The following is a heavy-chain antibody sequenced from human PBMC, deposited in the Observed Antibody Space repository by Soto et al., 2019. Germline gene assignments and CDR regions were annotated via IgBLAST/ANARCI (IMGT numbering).Heavy chain of an antibody. CDR3: ARTVAATGYYYYGMDV. D-gene: IGHD2-15*01. Sequence: SETLSLTCTVSGGSISSYYWSWIRQPAGKGLEWIGRIYTSGSTNYNPSLKSRVTMSVDTSKNQFSLKLSSVTAADTAVYYCARTVAATGYYYYGMDVWGQGTTVTVSS. J-gene: IGHJ6*02. CDR1: GGSISSYY. CDR2: IYTSGST. V-gene: IGHV4-4*07.